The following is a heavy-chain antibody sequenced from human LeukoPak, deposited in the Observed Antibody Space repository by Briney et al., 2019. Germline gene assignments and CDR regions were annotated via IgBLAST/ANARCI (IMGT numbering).Heavy chain of an antibody. D-gene: IGHD4-23*01. CDR1: GFTFSTYW. J-gene: IGHJ4*02. CDR3: ARLSTVVTFDY. CDR2: IKEDGSVD. V-gene: IGHV3-7*01. Sequence: GGSLRLSCAASGFTFSTYWMSWVRQAPGKGLEWVANIKEDGSVDAYVDSVKGRFTISRDNAKNSLDLQMHSLRVEDAAVYYCARLSTVVTFDYWGQGTLVTVSS.